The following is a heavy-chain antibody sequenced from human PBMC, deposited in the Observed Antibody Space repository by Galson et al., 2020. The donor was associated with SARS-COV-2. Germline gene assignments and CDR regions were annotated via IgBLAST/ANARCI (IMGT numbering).Heavy chain of an antibody. V-gene: IGHV3-53*01. CDR2: IYSGGST. J-gene: IGHJ4*02. Sequence: GESLKISCAASGFTVSSNYMSWVRQAPGKGLEWVSVIYSGGSTYYADSVKGRFTISRDNSKNTPYLQMNSLRAEDTAVYYCARDRGGLRFDYWGQGTLVTVSS. D-gene: IGHD3-16*01. CDR3: ARDRGGLRFDY. CDR1: GFTVSSNY.